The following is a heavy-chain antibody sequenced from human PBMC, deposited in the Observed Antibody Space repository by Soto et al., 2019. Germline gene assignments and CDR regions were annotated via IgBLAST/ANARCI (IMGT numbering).Heavy chain of an antibody. CDR1: GFILGRYT. CDR2: SFSTGGT. Sequence: GGSLRLSCAASGFILGRYTMGWVRQAPGKGLEWVAESFSTGGTEYADSVKGRFIISRDNSKNTLYLQMNSLRAEDTAVYYCAKLAAVAPIDYWGQGTLVTVSS. D-gene: IGHD6-13*01. J-gene: IGHJ4*02. CDR3: AKLAAVAPIDY. V-gene: IGHV3-23*01.